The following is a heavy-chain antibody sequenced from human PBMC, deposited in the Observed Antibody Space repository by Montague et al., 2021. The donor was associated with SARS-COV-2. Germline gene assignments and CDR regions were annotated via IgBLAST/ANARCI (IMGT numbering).Heavy chain of an antibody. Sequence: SLRLSCAASGFTFSSYEMNWVRQAPGKGLEWASNMSSSGSTIYYADSVRGRFTISRDNAKNSLYLQMNSLRAEDTAVYYCAREGRGEQWLVRAFDIWGQGTMVTVSS. D-gene: IGHD6-19*01. V-gene: IGHV3-48*03. CDR2: MSSSGSTI. CDR3: AREGRGEQWLVRAFDI. CDR1: GFTFSSYE. J-gene: IGHJ3*02.